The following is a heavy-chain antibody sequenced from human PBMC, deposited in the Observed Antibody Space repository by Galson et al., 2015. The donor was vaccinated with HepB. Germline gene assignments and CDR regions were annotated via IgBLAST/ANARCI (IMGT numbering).Heavy chain of an antibody. Sequence: SVKVSCKASGYTFTGYYMHWVRQAPGQGLEWMGWINPNSGGTNYAQKFQGRVTMTRDTSISTAYMELSRLRSDDTAVYYCAREDLGYSSSWLRGRWFDPWGQGTLVTVSS. V-gene: IGHV1-2*02. CDR2: INPNSGGT. CDR1: GYTFTGYY. J-gene: IGHJ5*02. D-gene: IGHD6-13*01. CDR3: AREDLGYSSSWLRGRWFDP.